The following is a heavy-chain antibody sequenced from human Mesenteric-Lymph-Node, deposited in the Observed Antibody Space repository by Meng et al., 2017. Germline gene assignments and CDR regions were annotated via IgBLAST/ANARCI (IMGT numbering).Heavy chain of an antibody. CDR1: GFTFSSYS. J-gene: IGHJ4*02. Sequence: GESLKISCAASGFTFSSYSMNWVRQAPGKGLEWVSSISSSSSYIYYADSVKGRFTISRDNAKNSLYLQMNSLRAEDTAVYYCARGNIIAVAGIGVFDYWGQGTLGTVSS. V-gene: IGHV3-21*01. CDR2: ISSSSSYI. D-gene: IGHD6-19*01. CDR3: ARGNIIAVAGIGVFDY.